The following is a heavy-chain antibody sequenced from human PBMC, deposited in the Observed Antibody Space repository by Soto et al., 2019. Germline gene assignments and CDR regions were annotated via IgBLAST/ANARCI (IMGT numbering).Heavy chain of an antibody. CDR1: GGSITISNW. V-gene: IGHV4-4*03. D-gene: IGHD3-10*02. J-gene: IGHJ6*02. CDR3: ASVRGGYYYAMAV. CDR2: IYHSGST. Sequence: LETLSLFCDFSGGSITISNWWSWVRQTPGKGLEWIGEIYHSGSTNYNPSLKSRVTISVDKSKNQFSLKLSSVTAADTAVYYCASVRGGYYYAMAVWGQGTTDT.